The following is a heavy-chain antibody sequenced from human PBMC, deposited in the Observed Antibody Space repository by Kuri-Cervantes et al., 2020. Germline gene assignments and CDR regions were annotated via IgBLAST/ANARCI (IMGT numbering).Heavy chain of an antibody. J-gene: IGHJ4*02. CDR1: EFTFSSYW. D-gene: IGHD3-16*01. CDR3: ARGNYDYIWGSFYFDQ. Sequence: GGSLRLSCGASEFTFSSYWMSWVRQAPGKGLERVANIKQDGTEKYYVDSVKGRFTISRDNAKNSLYLQMGSLRAEDTAVYYCARGNYDYIWGSFYFDQWGQGTLVTVSS. CDR2: IKQDGTEK. V-gene: IGHV3-7*01.